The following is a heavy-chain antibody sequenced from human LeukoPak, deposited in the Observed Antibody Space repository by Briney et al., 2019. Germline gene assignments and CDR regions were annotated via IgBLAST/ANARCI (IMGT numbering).Heavy chain of an antibody. CDR3: ARRHILSSYGMDV. D-gene: IGHD3-9*01. V-gene: IGHV3-13*01. CDR2: IDTAGNT. CDR1: GFTFSPYD. J-gene: IGHJ6*02. Sequence: GGSLRLSCAASGFTFSPYDMHWVRQATGKGLEWVSAIDTAGNTYYPDSLKGRFTISRDNAKNSLFLQMNSLRAGDTAVYYCARRHILSSYGMDVWGQGTTATVSS.